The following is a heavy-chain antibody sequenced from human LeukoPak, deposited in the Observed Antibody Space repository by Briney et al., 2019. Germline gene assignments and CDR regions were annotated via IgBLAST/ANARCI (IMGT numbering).Heavy chain of an antibody. Sequence: GESLKISCKGSGYSFTSYWISWVRQMPGKGLEWMGRIDPSDSYTNYSPSFQGHVTISADKSISTAYLQWSSLKASDTAMYYCARPWGAGYGSGWYGYWGQGTLVTVSS. J-gene: IGHJ4*02. V-gene: IGHV5-10-1*01. D-gene: IGHD6-19*01. CDR2: IDPSDSYT. CDR1: GYSFTSYW. CDR3: ARPWGAGYGSGWYGY.